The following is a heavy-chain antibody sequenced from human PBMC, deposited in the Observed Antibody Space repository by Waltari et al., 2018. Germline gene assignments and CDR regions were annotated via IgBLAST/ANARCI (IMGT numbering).Heavy chain of an antibody. CDR2: LITPILAAP. Sequence: QVQLVQSGAEVRKPGSSVKVSCRASGGTFSSYSITWVRQAPGQGLEWMGGLITPILAAPDYAQEFQGRLTITTDASTTTAYMELSSLTSEDTAVYYCARGTYEFAWGASWDVWGEGTTVTVSS. CDR3: ARGTYEFAWGASWDV. V-gene: IGHV1-69*16. CDR1: GGTFSSYS. J-gene: IGHJ6*04. D-gene: IGHD3-16*01.